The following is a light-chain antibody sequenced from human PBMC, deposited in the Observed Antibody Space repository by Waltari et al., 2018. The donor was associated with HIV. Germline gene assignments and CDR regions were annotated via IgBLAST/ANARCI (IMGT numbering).Light chain of an antibody. Sequence: IVMTQSPDSLAVSLGERATINCKSSQSVLYSSNNKNYLAWYQQKPGQPPKLLIYWASTRESGVPDRFSGSGSGTDFTLNISSLQAEDVALYYCQQYYSTPRTFGQGTKVEVK. CDR3: QQYYSTPRT. CDR2: WAS. CDR1: QSVLYSSNNKNY. V-gene: IGKV4-1*01. J-gene: IGKJ1*01.